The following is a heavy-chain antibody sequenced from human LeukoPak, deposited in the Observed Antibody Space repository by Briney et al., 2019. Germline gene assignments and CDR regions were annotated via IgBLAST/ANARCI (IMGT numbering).Heavy chain of an antibody. D-gene: IGHD6-6*01. J-gene: IGHJ3*02. Sequence: SETLSLTCTVSGGSISSYYWSWIRQPPGKGLEWIGYIYYSGSTNYNPSLKSRVTISVDTSKNQFSLKLSSVTAADTAVYYCAISWGIAARPGDAFDIWGQGTMVTVSS. CDR2: IYYSGST. CDR3: AISWGIAARPGDAFDI. CDR1: GGSISSYY. V-gene: IGHV4-59*01.